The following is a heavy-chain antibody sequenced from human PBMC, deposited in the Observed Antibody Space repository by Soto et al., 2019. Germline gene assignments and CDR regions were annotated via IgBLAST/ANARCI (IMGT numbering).Heavy chain of an antibody. CDR2: ISGSGGST. J-gene: IGHJ4*02. D-gene: IGHD6-13*01. CDR3: AKGATSSWYGGQFDC. V-gene: IGHV3-23*01. CDR1: GFTFNTYA. Sequence: EVQLLESGGGLVQPGGSLRLSCAASGFTFNTYAMNWVRQAPGKGLEWVSAISGSGGSTYYADSVKGRFTISRDNSKNTLYLQMNSLRAEETAVYYCAKGATSSWYGGQFDCWGQGTQVTVSS.